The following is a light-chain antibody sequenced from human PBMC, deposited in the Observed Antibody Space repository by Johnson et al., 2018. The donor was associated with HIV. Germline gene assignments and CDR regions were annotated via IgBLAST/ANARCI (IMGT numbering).Light chain of an antibody. J-gene: IGLJ1*01. V-gene: IGLV1-51*01. CDR1: SSNIGNNY. CDR2: DNN. CDR3: GTWDSSLSAGGV. Sequence: QSVLTQPPSVSAAPGQKVTISCSGSSSNIGNNYVSWYQQLPGTAPKLLIYDNNKRPSGIPDRFSGSKSGTSATLGITGLQTGYEADYYCGTWDSSLSAGGVFGTGTEV.